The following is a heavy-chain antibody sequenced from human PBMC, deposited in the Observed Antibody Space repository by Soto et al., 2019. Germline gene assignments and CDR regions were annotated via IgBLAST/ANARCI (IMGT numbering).Heavy chain of an antibody. Sequence: VQLVDSGGGLVRPGGSLRLSCAASGFTFDDHAMHWVRQAPGKGLGWISAITWNSVALDYADSVKGRFTISRDNAKNSLYLQMNSLRPEDTALYYCAKERVRDFDGWGQGTLVTVSS. CDR1: GFTFDDHA. V-gene: IGHV3-9*01. J-gene: IGHJ4*02. CDR2: ITWNSVAL. CDR3: AKERVRDFDG. D-gene: IGHD3-9*01.